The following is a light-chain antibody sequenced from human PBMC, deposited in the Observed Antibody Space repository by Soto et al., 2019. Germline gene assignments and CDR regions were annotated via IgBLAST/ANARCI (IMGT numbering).Light chain of an antibody. J-gene: IGKJ4*01. V-gene: IGKV1-5*01. CDR2: DAS. Sequence: DIQMTQSPSTLSASVVDRVTITCRASQSINNWLAWYQQKPGKAPKFLIYDASNLESGVPSRFSGSASGTEFTLTISSLQPDDFATYYCQQYDNYPLTFGGGTKWIS. CDR3: QQYDNYPLT. CDR1: QSINNW.